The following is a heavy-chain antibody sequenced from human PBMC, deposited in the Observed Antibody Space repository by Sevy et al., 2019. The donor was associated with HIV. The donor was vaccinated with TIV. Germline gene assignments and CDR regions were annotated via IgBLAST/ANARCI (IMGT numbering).Heavy chain of an antibody. CDR3: ARGLVNWDGMDV. J-gene: IGHJ6*04. D-gene: IGHD7-27*01. V-gene: IGHV3-21*01. CDR2: ISFMSNYI. Sequence: GGSLRLSCAASGFTFSNYNMNWVRQAPGKGQEWVSFISFMSNYIYYGDSVKGRFTISRDNAKNSVYLQMNSLRAEDTAVYYCARGLVNWDGMDVWGEGTTVTVSS. CDR1: GFTFSNYN.